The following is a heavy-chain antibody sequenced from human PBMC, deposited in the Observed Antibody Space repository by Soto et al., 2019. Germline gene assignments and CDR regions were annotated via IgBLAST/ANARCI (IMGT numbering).Heavy chain of an antibody. J-gene: IGHJ3*02. CDR2: IIPIFGTA. V-gene: IGHV1-69*12. CDR1: GGTFSSYA. CDR3: ARSGREYCISTSCYLSSTGLLRGVAFDI. D-gene: IGHD2-2*01. Sequence: QVQLVQSGAEVKKPGSSVKVSCKASGGTFSSYAISWVRQAPGQGLEWMGGIIPIFGTANYAQKFQGRVTITADESTSTAYMELSSLRSEDTAVYYCARSGREYCISTSCYLSSTGLLRGVAFDIWGQGTMVTVSS.